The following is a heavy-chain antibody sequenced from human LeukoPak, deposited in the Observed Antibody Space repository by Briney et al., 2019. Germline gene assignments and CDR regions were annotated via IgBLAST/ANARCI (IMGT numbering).Heavy chain of an antibody. CDR2: ISSSSSYI. CDR1: GFTFSSYS. D-gene: IGHD3-9*01. V-gene: IGHV3-21*01. J-gene: IGHJ6*04. CDR3: ARDYDILTGYYPIHYYYYGMDV. Sequence: PGGSLRLSCAASGFTFSSYSMHWVRQAPGKGLEWVSSISSSSSYIYYADSVKGRFTISRDNPKNTLYLQMNSLRAEDTAVYYCARDYDILTGYYPIHYYYYGMDVWGKGTTVTVSS.